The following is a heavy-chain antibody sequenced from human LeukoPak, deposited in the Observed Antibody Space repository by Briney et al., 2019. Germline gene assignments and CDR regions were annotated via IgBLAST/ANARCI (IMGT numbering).Heavy chain of an antibody. V-gene: IGHV3-15*01. Sequence: GGSLKLSCAASGLTFSNAWMNWVRQAPGKGLEWVGRIKSKTDAGTTDYAAPVKGRFTISRDDSKNTLYLQMNSLKTEDTAVYYCTTETYQFSSGWSFDYWGQGTLVTVSS. CDR1: GLTFSNAW. D-gene: IGHD6-19*01. J-gene: IGHJ4*02. CDR2: IKSKTDAGTT. CDR3: TTETYQFSSGWSFDY.